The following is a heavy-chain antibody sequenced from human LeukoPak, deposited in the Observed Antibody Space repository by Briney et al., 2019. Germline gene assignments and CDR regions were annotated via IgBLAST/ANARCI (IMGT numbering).Heavy chain of an antibody. Sequence: GKSLRLSCAASGFTFSSYGMEWVRQAPGKGLEWVAVIWYDGSNKYYADSVKGRFTISRDNSKNTLYLQMNSLRAEDTAIYYCARDWKTNSFDYWGQGTLVTVSS. CDR3: ARDWKTNSFDY. V-gene: IGHV3-33*01. J-gene: IGHJ4*02. CDR2: IWYDGSNK. CDR1: GFTFSSYG. D-gene: IGHD1-1*01.